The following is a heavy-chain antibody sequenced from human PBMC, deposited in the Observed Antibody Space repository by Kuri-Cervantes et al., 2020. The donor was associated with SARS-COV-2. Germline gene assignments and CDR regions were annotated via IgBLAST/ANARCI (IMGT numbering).Heavy chain of an antibody. CDR1: ETTFHNYD. V-gene: IGHV1-8*01. D-gene: IGHD2-21*01. Sequence: ASVKVSCKAPETTFHNYDINWVRQATGQGLEWMGMVKTNSGNTLYAQIFQGRVTMTRDTSTSTVYLELSSLTSEDTAIYYCYCAPKEGFDSWGQGTLVTVSS. CDR3: YCAPKEGFDS. J-gene: IGHJ4*02. CDR2: VKTNSGNT.